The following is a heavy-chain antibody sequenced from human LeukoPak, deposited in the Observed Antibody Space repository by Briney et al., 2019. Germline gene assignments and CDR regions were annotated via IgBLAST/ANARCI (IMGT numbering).Heavy chain of an antibody. J-gene: IGHJ4*02. Sequence: SETLSLTCAVSGGSISSSNWWSWVRQPPGKGLEWIGEIYHSGSTNYNPSLKSRVTISVDKSKNQFSLKLSSVTAADTAVYYCARETGELPYYSDYWGQGTLVTVSS. CDR2: IYHSGST. V-gene: IGHV4-4*02. D-gene: IGHD3-10*01. CDR3: ARETGELPYYSDY. CDR1: GGSISSSNW.